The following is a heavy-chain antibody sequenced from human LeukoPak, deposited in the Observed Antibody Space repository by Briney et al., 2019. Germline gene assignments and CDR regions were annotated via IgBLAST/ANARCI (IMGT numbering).Heavy chain of an antibody. D-gene: IGHD6-13*01. J-gene: IGHJ4*02. CDR2: ISYDGSNK. CDR1: GFTFSSYG. Sequence: GGSLRLSCAASGFTFSSYGMHWVRQAPGKGLEWVALISYDGSNKYYTGSVKGRFTISRDNSKNTLYLQMNSLRSEDTAVYYCARPYIAGGYYFDCWGQGTLVTVSS. V-gene: IGHV3-30*03. CDR3: ARPYIAGGYYFDC.